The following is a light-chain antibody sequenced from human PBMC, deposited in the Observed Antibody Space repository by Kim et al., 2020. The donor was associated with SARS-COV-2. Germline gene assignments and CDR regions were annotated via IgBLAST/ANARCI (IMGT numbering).Light chain of an antibody. CDR1: KSNIASNT. CDR3: AAWDDNLNGYV. CDR2: NDD. V-gene: IGLV1-44*01. J-gene: IGLJ1*01. Sequence: QSVLTQPPSASGTPGQRVTISCSGSKSNIASNTVDWYQQFPGTAPKVLIYNDDQRPTGVTDRFSGSKSGTSASLAISGLQSEDETDYFCAAWDDNLNGYVFGSGTKVTVL.